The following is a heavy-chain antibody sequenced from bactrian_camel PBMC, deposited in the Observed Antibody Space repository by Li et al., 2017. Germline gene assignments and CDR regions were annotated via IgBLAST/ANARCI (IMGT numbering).Heavy chain of an antibody. CDR1: GVTFDTNH. J-gene: IGHJ4*01. CDR2: ISTDGELT. V-gene: IGHV3S40*01. Sequence: DVQLVESGGGSVQAGGSLRLSCIASGVTFDTNHVGWFRQAPGKEREGVAAISTDGELTYYADTVKGRFTISQDVAKNTAYLQMNNLEPEDTAMYYCAADAGAQVTVS. D-gene: IGHD1*01.